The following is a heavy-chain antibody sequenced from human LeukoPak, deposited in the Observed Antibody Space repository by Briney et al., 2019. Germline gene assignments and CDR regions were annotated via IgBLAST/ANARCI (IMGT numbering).Heavy chain of an antibody. D-gene: IGHD3-3*01. J-gene: IGHJ3*02. V-gene: IGHV3-48*01. CDR3: AKRRGTYYDFWSGYGAFDI. Sequence: PGGSLRLSCAASGFTFSSYSMNWVRQAPGKGLEWVSYISSSSSTIYYADSVKGRFTISRDNSKNTLFLQMNSLRAEDTAVYYCAKRRGTYYDFWSGYGAFDICGQGTMVTVSS. CDR1: GFTFSSYS. CDR2: ISSSSSTI.